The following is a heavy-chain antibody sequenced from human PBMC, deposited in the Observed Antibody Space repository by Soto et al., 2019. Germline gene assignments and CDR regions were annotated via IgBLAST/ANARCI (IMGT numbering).Heavy chain of an antibody. CDR2: SHHTGGS. V-gene: IGHV4-59*11. CDR3: ATGGGWLTDY. D-gene: IGHD6-19*01. Sequence: QVQLQESGPRLVKPSETLSLPCTISGASISNHYCQWFRQPPGKGLEWIGYSHHTGGSIYHPSLRSPATISLDTSKNQFFLKLTSVTVADTAVYYCATGGGWLTDYWGQGTLVTVSS. CDR1: GASISNHY. J-gene: IGHJ4*02.